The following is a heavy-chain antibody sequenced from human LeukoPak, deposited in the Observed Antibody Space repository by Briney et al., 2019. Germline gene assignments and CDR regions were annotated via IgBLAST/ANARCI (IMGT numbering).Heavy chain of an antibody. CDR2: ISYDGSNK. J-gene: IGHJ5*02. V-gene: IGHV3-30*03. CDR1: GFTFSSYG. Sequence: GGSLRLSCAASGFTFSSYGMHWVRQAPGKGLEWVAVISYDGSNKYYADSVKGRFTISRDNSKNTLYLQMNSLRAEDTAVYYCARPMVRGDISPFDPWGQGTLVTVSS. CDR3: ARPMVRGDISPFDP. D-gene: IGHD3-10*01.